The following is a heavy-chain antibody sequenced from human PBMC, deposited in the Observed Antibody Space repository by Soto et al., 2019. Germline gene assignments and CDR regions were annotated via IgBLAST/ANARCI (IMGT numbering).Heavy chain of an antibody. CDR3: ARDLGYDFWSGTNRFDP. CDR1: GFTFSSYS. J-gene: IGHJ5*02. Sequence: PGGSLRLSCAASGFTFSSYSMNWVRQAPGKGLEWVSYISSNSSTTYYADSVKGRFTISRDNAKNTLYLQMNSLRAEDTAVYYCARDLGYDFWSGTNRFDPWGQGTLVTVSS. CDR2: ISSNSSTT. D-gene: IGHD3-3*01. V-gene: IGHV3-48*04.